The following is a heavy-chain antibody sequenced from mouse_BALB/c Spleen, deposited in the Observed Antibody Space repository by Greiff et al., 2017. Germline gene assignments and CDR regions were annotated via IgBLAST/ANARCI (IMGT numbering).Heavy chain of an antibody. Sequence: QVQLQQSGAELVKPGASVKLSCKASGYTFTSYWMHWVKQRPGQGLEWIGEINPSNGRTNYNEKFKSKATLTVDKSSSTAYMQLSSLTSEDSAVYYCARVGAMDYWGQGTSVTVSS. V-gene: IGHV1S81*02. CDR2: INPSNGRT. CDR3: ARVGAMDY. CDR1: GYTFTSYW. J-gene: IGHJ4*01.